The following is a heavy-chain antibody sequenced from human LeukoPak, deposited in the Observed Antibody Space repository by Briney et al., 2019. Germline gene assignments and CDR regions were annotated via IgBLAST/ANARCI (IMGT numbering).Heavy chain of an antibody. Sequence: GGSLRLSCAASGFTFSSYAMSWVRQAPGKGLEWASAISGSGGSTYYADSVKGRFTISRDNSKNTLYLQMNSLRAEDTAVYYCAKTISDTATRPGDYWGQGTLVTVSS. CDR3: AKTISDTATRPGDY. V-gene: IGHV3-23*01. CDR2: ISGSGGST. CDR1: GFTFSSYA. D-gene: IGHD5-18*01. J-gene: IGHJ4*02.